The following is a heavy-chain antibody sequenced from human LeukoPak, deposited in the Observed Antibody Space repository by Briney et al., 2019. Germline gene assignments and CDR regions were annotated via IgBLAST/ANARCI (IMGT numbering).Heavy chain of an antibody. CDR1: GFTFSSYA. Sequence: GGSLRLSCAASGFTFSSYAMSWVRQAPGKGLEWVSAISGSGGSTYYADSVKGRFTISRGNAKNSLYLQMNSLRAEDTAVYYCARGPFTSISRYFDYWGQGTLVTVSS. CDR2: ISGSGGST. CDR3: ARGPFTSISRYFDY. D-gene: IGHD2-2*01. V-gene: IGHV3-23*01. J-gene: IGHJ4*02.